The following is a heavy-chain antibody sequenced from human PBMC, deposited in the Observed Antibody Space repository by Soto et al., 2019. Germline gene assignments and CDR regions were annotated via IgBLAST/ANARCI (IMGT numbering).Heavy chain of an antibody. D-gene: IGHD6-6*01. CDR2: ISTYNGDT. Sequence: HVELVQSGAEVKKPGASVKVSCKASGYTFSSFGISWVRQAPGQGLEWMAWISTYNGDTNYAQKLQGRDTMTTDTSTTTAYMELRGLRSDDTAMYYCTRDSTSTLYGMDVWGQGTTVTVSS. V-gene: IGHV1-18*01. J-gene: IGHJ6*02. CDR3: TRDSTSTLYGMDV. CDR1: GYTFSSFG.